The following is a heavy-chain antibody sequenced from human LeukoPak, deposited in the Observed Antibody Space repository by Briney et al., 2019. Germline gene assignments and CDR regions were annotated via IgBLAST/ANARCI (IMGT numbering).Heavy chain of an antibody. Sequence: GGSLRLSCAASGFTFSSYGMHWVRQAPGKGLEWVAFIRYDGSNKYYADSVKGRFTISRDNSKNTLYLQMNSLRAEDTAVYYCAKFRIAAAGFFDYWPGNPGHRLR. V-gene: IGHV3-30*02. D-gene: IGHD6-13*01. J-gene: IGHJ4*02. CDR2: IRYDGSNK. CDR3: AKFRIAAAGFFDY. CDR1: GFTFSSYG.